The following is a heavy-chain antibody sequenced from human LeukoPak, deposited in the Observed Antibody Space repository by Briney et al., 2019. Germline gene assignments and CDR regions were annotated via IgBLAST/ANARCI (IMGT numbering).Heavy chain of an antibody. CDR1: GGSISSSSYY. V-gene: IGHV4-39*01. D-gene: IGHD3-22*01. J-gene: IGHJ4*02. CDR3: AGPLLTYYSDSSAYS. Sequence: SETLSLTCTVSGGSISSSSYYWGWIRQPPGKGLEWIGIIYYSGSTSYNPSLKSRVTISIDTSKNQFTLKLSSVTAADTAVYYCAGPLLTYYSDSSAYSWGQGTLVTVSS. CDR2: IYYSGST.